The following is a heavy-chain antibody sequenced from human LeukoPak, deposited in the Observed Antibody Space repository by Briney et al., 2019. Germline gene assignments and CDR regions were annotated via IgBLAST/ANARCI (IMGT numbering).Heavy chain of an antibody. CDR1: GYTFTGYY. D-gene: IGHD3-10*01. J-gene: IGHJ6*03. CDR3: ARYGSGSSYYYYYYYMDV. V-gene: IGHV1-8*03. CDR2: MNPNSGNT. Sequence: ASVKVSCKASGYTFTGYYMHWVRQATGQGLEWMGWMNPNSGNTGYAQKFQGRVTITRNTSISTAYMELSSLRSEDTAVYYCARYGSGSSYYYYYYYMDVWGKGTTVTVSS.